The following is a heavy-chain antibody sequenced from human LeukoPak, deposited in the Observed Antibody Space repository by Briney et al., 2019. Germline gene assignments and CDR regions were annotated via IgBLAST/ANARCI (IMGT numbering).Heavy chain of an antibody. J-gene: IGHJ5*02. D-gene: IGHD3-10*01. Sequence: PGGSLRLSCAASGFTFSNSWMSWVRQAPGKGPEWVANIKSDGSDKYYVDSVMGRFTISRDNAKKSLYLQMNSLRDEDTAMYYCARSSGSFDPWGQGTLVIVSS. CDR3: ARSSGSFDP. CDR1: GFTFSNSW. V-gene: IGHV3-7*03. CDR2: IKSDGSDK.